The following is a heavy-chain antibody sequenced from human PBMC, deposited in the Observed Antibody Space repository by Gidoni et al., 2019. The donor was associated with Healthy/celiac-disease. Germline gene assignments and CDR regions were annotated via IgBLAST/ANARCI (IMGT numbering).Heavy chain of an antibody. Sequence: QVQLVQSGAEVKKTGAAVKVSGKGSGYTLTELSMHWVRQAPGKGLEWMGGFDPEDGETIYAQKFQGRVTMTEDTSTDTAYMELSSLRSEDTAVYYCATDLQGVGGVIDPYAFDIWGQGTMVTVSS. CDR3: ATDLQGVGGVIDPYAFDI. CDR1: GYTLTELS. V-gene: IGHV1-24*01. D-gene: IGHD3-16*02. CDR2: FDPEDGET. J-gene: IGHJ3*02.